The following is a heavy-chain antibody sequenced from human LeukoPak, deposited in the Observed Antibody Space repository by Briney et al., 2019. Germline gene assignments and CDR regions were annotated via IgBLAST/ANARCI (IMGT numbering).Heavy chain of an antibody. CDR1: GYTFTSYY. D-gene: IGHD4-17*01. Sequence: ASVKVSCKASGYTFTSYYMHWVRRAPGQGLEWMGIINPSGGSTSYAQKFQGRVTMTRDMSTSTVYMELSSLRSEDTAVYYCARVNTTLTTLGHFDYWGQGTLVTVSS. J-gene: IGHJ4*02. CDR2: INPSGGST. CDR3: ARVNTTLTTLGHFDY. V-gene: IGHV1-46*01.